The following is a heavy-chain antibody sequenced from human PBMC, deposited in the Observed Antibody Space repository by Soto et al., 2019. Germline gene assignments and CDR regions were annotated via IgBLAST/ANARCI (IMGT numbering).Heavy chain of an antibody. D-gene: IGHD3-9*01. CDR1: GFPFSDYY. J-gene: IGHJ4*02. V-gene: IGHV3-11*05. CDR2: IGSSSRYT. CDR3: ARRSPTGYYNY. Sequence: HVQLVESGGDLVKPGGSPRLSSAASGFPFSDYYMSWIRQAPGKGLEWVSSIGSSSRYTNYADSVKGRFTISRDNAKNSLYLHMNSLRAEDTAVYYCARRSPTGYYNYWGQGTRVTVSA.